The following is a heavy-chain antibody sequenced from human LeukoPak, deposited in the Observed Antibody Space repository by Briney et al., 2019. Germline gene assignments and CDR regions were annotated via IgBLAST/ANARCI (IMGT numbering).Heavy chain of an antibody. CDR2: ISGRGDNT. V-gene: IGHV3-23*01. CDR3: ASTPLIYCSGGSCPRRFDY. Sequence: GGSLRLSCAASGFTFSNSAMNWVRQAPGKGLEWVSAISGRGDNTLYVDSVKGRFTISRDNSKNMLFLQMNSLRAEDTAVYYCASTPLIYCSGGSCPRRFDYWGQGTLVTVSS. CDR1: GFTFSNSA. D-gene: IGHD2-15*01. J-gene: IGHJ4*02.